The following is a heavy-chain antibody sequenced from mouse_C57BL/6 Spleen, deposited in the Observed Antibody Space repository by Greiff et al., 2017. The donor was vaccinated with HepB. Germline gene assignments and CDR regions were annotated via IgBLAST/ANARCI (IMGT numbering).Heavy chain of an antibody. V-gene: IGHV1-39*01. CDR1: GYSFTDYN. CDR2: INPNYGTT. D-gene: IGHD1-1*01. Sequence: EVHLVESGPELVKPGASVKISCKASGYSFTDYNMNWVKQSNGKSLEWIGVINPNYGTTSYNQKFKGKATLTVDQSSSTAYMQLNSLTSEDSAVYYCARSYYGSSYGYFDVWGTGTTVTVSS. CDR3: ARSYYGSSYGYFDV. J-gene: IGHJ1*03.